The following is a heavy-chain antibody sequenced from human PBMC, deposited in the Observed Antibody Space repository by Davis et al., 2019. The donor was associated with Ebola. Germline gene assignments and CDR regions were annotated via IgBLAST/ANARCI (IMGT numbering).Heavy chain of an antibody. J-gene: IGHJ6*02. V-gene: IGHV3-53*04. CDR2: IYSGGST. CDR1: GFTVSSNY. CDR3: ARVKSITMIGYYYGMDV. Sequence: GESLKISCAASGFTVSSNYMSWVRQAPGKGLEWVSVIYSGGSTYYADSVKGRFTISRHNSKNTLHLQMNSLRAEDTAVYYCARVKSITMIGYYYGMDVWGQGTTVTVSS. D-gene: IGHD3-22*01.